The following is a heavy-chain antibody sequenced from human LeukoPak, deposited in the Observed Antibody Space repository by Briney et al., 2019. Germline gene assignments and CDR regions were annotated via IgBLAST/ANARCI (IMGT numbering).Heavy chain of an antibody. J-gene: IGHJ6*03. V-gene: IGHV5-51*01. CDR2: IYPGDSDT. Sequence: GESLKISCKGSGYSFTSYWIGWVRQMPGKGLEWMGIIYPGDSDTRYSPSFQGQVTISADKSISTAYLQWSSLKASDTAMYYCATIAAAGEPRKGNYYYYMDVWGKGTTVTVSS. CDR1: GYSFTSYW. D-gene: IGHD6-13*01. CDR3: ATIAAAGEPRKGNYYYYMDV.